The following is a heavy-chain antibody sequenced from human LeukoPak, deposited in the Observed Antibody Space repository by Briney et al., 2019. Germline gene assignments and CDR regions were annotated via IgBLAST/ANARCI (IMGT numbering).Heavy chain of an antibody. CDR1: GFTFRSYG. Sequence: GGSLRLSCAASGFTFRSYGLHWVRQAPGKGLEWLALISYDGSNKYYADSVKGRFTISRDNSKSTLYLQMISLRAEDTAMYYCAKQHGSALREPGDYWGQGTLVTVSS. J-gene: IGHJ4*02. D-gene: IGHD3-16*01. V-gene: IGHV3-30*18. CDR2: ISYDGSNK. CDR3: AKQHGSALREPGDY.